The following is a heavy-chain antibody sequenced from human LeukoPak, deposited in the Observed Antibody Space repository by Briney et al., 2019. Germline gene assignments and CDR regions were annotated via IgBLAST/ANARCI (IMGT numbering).Heavy chain of an antibody. CDR1: GHTFTAYY. D-gene: IGHD4-17*01. J-gene: IGHJ3*02. Sequence: GASVKVSCKASGHTFTAYYMHWVRQAPGQGLEWMGWINPNSGGTNYAQKFQGRVTMTRDTSISTAYMELSRLRSDDTAVYYCARVRRVYGDYEGAFDIWGQGTMVTVSS. CDR3: ARVRRVYGDYEGAFDI. V-gene: IGHV1-2*02. CDR2: INPNSGGT.